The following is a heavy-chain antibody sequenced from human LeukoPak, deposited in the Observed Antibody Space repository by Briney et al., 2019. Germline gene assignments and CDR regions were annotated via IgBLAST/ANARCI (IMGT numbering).Heavy chain of an antibody. Sequence: GGSLRLSCAASGFTFSSYAMSWVRQAPGKGLEWVSAISGSGGSTYYADSVKGRFTISRDDSKNTLYLQMNSLRAEDTAVYYWXKXNYXILTGYRSRIVWGQGTLVTVSS. J-gene: IGHJ4*02. CDR3: XKXNYXILTGYRSRIV. CDR1: GFTFSSYA. D-gene: IGHD3-9*01. CDR2: ISGSGGST. V-gene: IGHV3-23*01.